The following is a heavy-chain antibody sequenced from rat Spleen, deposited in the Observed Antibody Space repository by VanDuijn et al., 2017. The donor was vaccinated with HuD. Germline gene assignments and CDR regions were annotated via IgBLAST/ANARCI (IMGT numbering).Heavy chain of an antibody. CDR3: AREAGIPFHYFDY. CDR1: GFNFKDYW. Sequence: EVKLVESGGGLVQPGRSLKLSCAASGFNFKDYWMGWVRQAPKKGLEWVASISYEGSSTYYGDSVKGRFTISRDNAKSTLYLQMNSLRSEDTATYYCAREAGIPFHYFDYWGQGVMVTVSS. CDR2: ISYEGSST. V-gene: IGHV5-22*01. J-gene: IGHJ2*01. D-gene: IGHD1-4*01.